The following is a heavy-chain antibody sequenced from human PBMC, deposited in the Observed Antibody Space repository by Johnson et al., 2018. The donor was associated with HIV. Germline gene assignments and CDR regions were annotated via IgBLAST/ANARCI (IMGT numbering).Heavy chain of an antibody. Sequence: VQLVESGGGLVQPGGSLRLSCAASGFTFSSYDMHWVRQATGKGLEWVSAIGTAGDTYYPGSVKGRFTISRENAKNSLYLQMNSLRAEDTAVYYCARSGPNWAFDFWGQGTMVTVSS. CDR2: IGTAGDT. CDR3: ARSGPNWAFDF. V-gene: IGHV3-13*01. CDR1: GFTFSSYD. D-gene: IGHD1-1*01. J-gene: IGHJ3*01.